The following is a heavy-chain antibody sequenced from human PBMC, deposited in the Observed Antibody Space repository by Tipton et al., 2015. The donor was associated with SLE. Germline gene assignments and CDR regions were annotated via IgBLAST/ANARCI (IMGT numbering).Heavy chain of an antibody. D-gene: IGHD2-15*01. CDR1: GYTFTNYG. CDR2: ISAYNGNT. Sequence: QSGPEVKKPGASVKVSCKASGYTFTNYGISWVRQAPGQGLEWMGWISAYNGNTNYAQKLQGRVTMTTDTSTSTAYMELRSLRSDDTAVYYCARVDVVVVAAIPYYYGMDVWGQGTTVTVSS. V-gene: IGHV1-18*01. CDR3: ARVDVVVVAAIPYYYGMDV. J-gene: IGHJ6*02.